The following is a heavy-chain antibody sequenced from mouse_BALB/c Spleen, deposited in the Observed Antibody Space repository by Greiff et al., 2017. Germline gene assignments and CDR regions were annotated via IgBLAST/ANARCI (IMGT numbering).Heavy chain of an antibody. Sequence: EVQLQQSGAELVKPGASVKLSCTASGFNIKDTYMHWVKQRPEQGLEWIGRIDPANGNTKYDPKFQGKATITAATSSNTAYLQLSSHTSEDTAVYYCSRLYYDYDGYFDYWGQGTTLTVSA. D-gene: IGHD2-4*01. V-gene: IGHV14-3*02. J-gene: IGHJ2*01. CDR3: SRLYYDYDGYFDY. CDR1: GFNIKDTY. CDR2: IDPANGNT.